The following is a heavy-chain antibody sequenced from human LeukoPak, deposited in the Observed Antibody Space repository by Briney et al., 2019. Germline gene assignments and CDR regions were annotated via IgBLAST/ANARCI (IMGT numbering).Heavy chain of an antibody. CDR2: ITTSSSYI. D-gene: IGHD3-9*01. CDR3: VRWGLGKGEAFDI. J-gene: IGHJ4*02. V-gene: IGHV3-21*01. Sequence: GGSLRLSCTASGFTFSRSNMNWVRQAPGKGLEWVSSITTSSSYIYYADSVKGRFTISRDNAKNSLFLQMDSLRGEDTAVYYCVRWGLGKGEAFDIWGQGTLVTVSS. CDR1: GFTFSRSN.